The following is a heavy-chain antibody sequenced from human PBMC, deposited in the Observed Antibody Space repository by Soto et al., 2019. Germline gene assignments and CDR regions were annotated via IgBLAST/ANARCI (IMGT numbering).Heavy chain of an antibody. CDR1: GYTFTSYG. CDR3: AREGGYCTNGVCYTFDY. Sequence: QVQLVQSGAEVKKPGASVKVSCKASGYTFTSYGISWVRQAPGQGLEWMGWISAYNGNTNYAQKLQGRVTMTTETSTSTAYMALRSLRSDDTAVYYCAREGGYCTNGVCYTFDYWGQGTLVTVSS. J-gene: IGHJ4*02. V-gene: IGHV1-18*01. CDR2: ISAYNGNT. D-gene: IGHD2-8*01.